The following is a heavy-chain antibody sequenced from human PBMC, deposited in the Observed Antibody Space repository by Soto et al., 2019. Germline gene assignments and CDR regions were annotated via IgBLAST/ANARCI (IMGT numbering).Heavy chain of an antibody. V-gene: IGHV1-3*01. CDR3: ARIYYDFWSGYYTGVFDY. CDR1: GYTFTSYA. CDR2: INAGNGST. D-gene: IGHD3-3*01. Sequence: ASVKVSCKASGYTFTSYAMHWVRQAPGQRLEWMGWINAGNGSTKYSQKFQGRVTITRDTSASTAYMELSSLRSEDTAVYYCARIYYDFWSGYYTGVFDYWGQGTLVTVSS. J-gene: IGHJ4*02.